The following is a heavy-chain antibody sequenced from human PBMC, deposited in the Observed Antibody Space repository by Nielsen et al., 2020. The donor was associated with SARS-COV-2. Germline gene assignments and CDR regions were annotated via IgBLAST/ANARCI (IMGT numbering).Heavy chain of an antibody. Sequence: GESLKISCAASGFTFSSYWMHWVRQAPGKGLVWVSRINSDGSSTSYADSVKGRFTISRDNAKNTMYLQMDSLRVEDTALYYCTRAIASADSYWGQGTLVTVSS. J-gene: IGHJ4*02. V-gene: IGHV3-74*01. CDR2: INSDGSST. CDR3: TRAIASADSY. CDR1: GFTFSSYW. D-gene: IGHD6-13*01.